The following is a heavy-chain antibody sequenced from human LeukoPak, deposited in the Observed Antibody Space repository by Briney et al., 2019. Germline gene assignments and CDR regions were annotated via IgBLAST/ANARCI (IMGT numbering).Heavy chain of an antibody. Sequence: GGSLRLSCAASGFTFSSYAMSWVRQAPGKGLEWVSAISGSGGSTYYADSVKGRFTICRDNSKNTLYLQMNSLRAEDTAVYYCAICGGDCYYFDYWGQGTLVTVSS. D-gene: IGHD2-21*01. CDR3: AICGGDCYYFDY. J-gene: IGHJ4*02. CDR1: GFTFSSYA. CDR2: ISGSGGST. V-gene: IGHV3-23*01.